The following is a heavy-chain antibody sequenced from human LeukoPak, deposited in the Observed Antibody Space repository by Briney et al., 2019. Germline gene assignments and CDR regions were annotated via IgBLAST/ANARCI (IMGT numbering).Heavy chain of an antibody. CDR2: IHSDGSTT. CDR1: GITVSKYW. CDR3: TRDANHYGGMDV. J-gene: IGHJ6*02. V-gene: IGHV3-74*01. Sequence: GGSLRLSCAVSGITVSKYWMHWVRQVPGKGLVWVSRIHSDGSTTDYADSVKGQFTITRDSAKNTLYLEMNSLRVEDTAVYYCTRDANHYGGMDVWGQGATVTVSS.